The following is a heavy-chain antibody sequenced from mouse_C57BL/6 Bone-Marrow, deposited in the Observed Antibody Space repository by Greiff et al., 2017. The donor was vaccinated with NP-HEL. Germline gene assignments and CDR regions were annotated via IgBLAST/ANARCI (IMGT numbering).Heavy chain of an antibody. J-gene: IGHJ4*01. CDR2: ISDGGSYT. CDR3: ARDELLLRPPEDY. D-gene: IGHD1-1*01. Sequence: EVKVEESGGGLVKPGGSLKLSCAASGFTFSSYAMSWVRQTPEKRLEWVATISDGGSYTYYPDNVKGRFTISRDNAKNNLYLQMSHLKSEDTAMYYCARDELLLRPPEDYWGQGTSVTVSS. CDR1: GFTFSSYA. V-gene: IGHV5-4*01.